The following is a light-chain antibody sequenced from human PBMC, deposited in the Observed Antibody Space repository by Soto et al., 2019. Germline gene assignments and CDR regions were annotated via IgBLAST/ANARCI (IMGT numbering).Light chain of an antibody. CDR3: QQYHNLWT. J-gene: IGKJ1*01. V-gene: IGKV3-15*01. CDR1: HYVYSN. Sequence: EIVMTQSPATLSMSPGERATLSCTASHYVYSNVAWFQQRPGQAPRLLIYRASARATGTPARFSGSGSGTEFTFTITSLQSEDFAVYYCQQYHNLWTFGQGTEVEIK. CDR2: RAS.